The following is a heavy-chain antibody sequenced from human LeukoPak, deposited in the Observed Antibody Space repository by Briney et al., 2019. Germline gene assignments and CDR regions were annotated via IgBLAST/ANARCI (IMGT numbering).Heavy chain of an antibody. CDR3: AREFVGYCSGGSCYGLDP. CDR1: GFTFSTYW. V-gene: IGHV3-7*01. CDR2: IKQDGSEK. Sequence: PGGSLRLSCAASGFTFSTYWMSWVRQAPGKGLEWVANIKQDGSEKYYVDSVKGRFTISRDNAKNSLYLQMNSLRAEDTAVYYCAREFVGYCSGGSCYGLDPWGQGTLVTVSS. D-gene: IGHD2-15*01. J-gene: IGHJ5*02.